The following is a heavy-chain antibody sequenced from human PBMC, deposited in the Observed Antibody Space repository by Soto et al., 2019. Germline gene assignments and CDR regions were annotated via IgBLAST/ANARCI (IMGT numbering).Heavy chain of an antibody. CDR1: GYSFTNYW. J-gene: IGHJ4*02. CDR3: ARRTSGYFDS. CDR2: IYPGDSNT. Sequence: PGESLKISCKGSGYSFTNYWIGWVRQMPGKGLEWMGIIYPGDSNTRYSPSFRGQVTISADKSISTAYLQWNSLKASDTAMYYCARRTSGYFDSWGQGTLVTVSS. V-gene: IGHV5-51*01.